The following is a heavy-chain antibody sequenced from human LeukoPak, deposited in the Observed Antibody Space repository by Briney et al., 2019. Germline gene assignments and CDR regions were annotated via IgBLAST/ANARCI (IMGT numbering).Heavy chain of an antibody. CDR3: ARDYAGSPDY. CDR2: INGDGSTT. V-gene: IGHV3-74*03. J-gene: IGHJ4*02. CDR1: GFTFSTYW. Sequence: AGGSLRFSCTASGFTFSTYWINWVRQSPGKGLVWVALINGDGSTTTHADSVKGRFTISRDNAKNTAYLQMNSLRDEDTAVYFCARDYAGSPDYWGQGTLVTVSA. D-gene: IGHD3-10*01.